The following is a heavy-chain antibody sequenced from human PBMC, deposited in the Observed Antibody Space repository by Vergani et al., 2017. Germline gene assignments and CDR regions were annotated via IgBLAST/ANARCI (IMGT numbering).Heavy chain of an antibody. J-gene: IGHJ5*02. D-gene: IGHD6-13*01. CDR3: ARVSSIAAAA. Sequence: QVQLQESGPGLVKPSETLSLTCTVSGGSISSYYWSWIRQPPGKGLEWIGYIYYSGSTNYNPSLKSRVTISVDTSKNQFSLKLSSVTAADTAVYYCARVSSIAAAAWGQGTLVTVSS. CDR1: GGSISSYY. V-gene: IGHV4-59*12. CDR2: IYYSGST.